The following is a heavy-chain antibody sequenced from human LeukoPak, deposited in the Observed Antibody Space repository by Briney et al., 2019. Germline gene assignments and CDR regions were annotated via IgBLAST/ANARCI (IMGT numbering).Heavy chain of an antibody. J-gene: IGHJ4*02. Sequence: PGGSLRLSCAASGFTVSSSYMSWVRPTPGKGLEWVSIIYNSGSTYYADSVKGRFTISRDNSKNTVYLQMNRLRAEDTAVYYCARVDYDGDYSFWGQGTLVTVSS. CDR3: ARVDYDGDYSF. V-gene: IGHV3-66*01. CDR2: IYNSGST. D-gene: IGHD4-17*01. CDR1: GFTVSSSY.